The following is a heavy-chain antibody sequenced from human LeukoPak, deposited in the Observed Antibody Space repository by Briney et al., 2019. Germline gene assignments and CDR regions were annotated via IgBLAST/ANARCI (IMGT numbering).Heavy chain of an antibody. J-gene: IGHJ4*02. CDR1: GFTFSSYS. V-gene: IGHV3-48*01. CDR3: AREDYYFDSSGTHYFDY. D-gene: IGHD3-22*01. Sequence: PGGSLRLSCAASGFTFSSYSMNWVRQAPGKGLEWVSYISSSSSTIYYADSVKGRFTISRDDSRNTLFLQMNSLRAEDTAVYYCAREDYYFDSSGTHYFDYWGQGTLVTVSS. CDR2: ISSSSSTI.